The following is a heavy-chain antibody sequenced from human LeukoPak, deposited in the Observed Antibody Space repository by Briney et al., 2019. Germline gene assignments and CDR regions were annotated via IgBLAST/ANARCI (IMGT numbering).Heavy chain of an antibody. J-gene: IGHJ4*02. CDR1: GGSFSGYY. D-gene: IGHD3-22*01. V-gene: IGHV4-34*01. CDR2: INHSGST. CDR3: ARGLGTYYYDSSGYYGY. Sequence: SETLSLTCAVYGGSFSGYYWSWIRQPPGKGLEWIGEINHSGSTNYNPSLKSRVTISVDTSKNQFSLKLSSVTAADTAVYYCARGLGTYYYDSSGYYGYWGRGTLVTVSS.